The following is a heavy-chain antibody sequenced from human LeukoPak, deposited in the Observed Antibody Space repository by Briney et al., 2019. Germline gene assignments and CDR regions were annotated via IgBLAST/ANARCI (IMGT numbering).Heavy chain of an antibody. CDR3: ARESSSTWYGSLDY. J-gene: IGHJ4*02. CDR1: GFTFSSYA. D-gene: IGHD6-13*01. V-gene: IGHV3-23*01. CDR2: MTGSGGST. Sequence: PGGSLRLSCAATGFTFSSYAMSWVRQAPGKGLEWVSAMTGSGGSTYYADSVKGRFTISGDNSKNTLYLQMYSLRAEDTAVYYCARESSSTWYGSLDYWGQGTLVTVSS.